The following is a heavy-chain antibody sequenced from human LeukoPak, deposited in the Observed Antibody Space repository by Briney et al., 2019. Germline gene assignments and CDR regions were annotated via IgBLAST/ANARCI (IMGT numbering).Heavy chain of an antibody. J-gene: IGHJ4*02. D-gene: IGHD1-26*01. CDR2: ISNSGDST. CDR3: AKDYGSYRGGF. CDR1: GFSFSSHA. V-gene: IGHV3-23*01. Sequence: QPGGSLRLSCAASGFSFSSHAMSWVRQAPGKGLEWVSAISNSGDSTYYVDSVKGRFTISRDNSKNTLYLQMNSLRAEDTAVYYCAKDYGSYRGGFWGQGILVTVSS.